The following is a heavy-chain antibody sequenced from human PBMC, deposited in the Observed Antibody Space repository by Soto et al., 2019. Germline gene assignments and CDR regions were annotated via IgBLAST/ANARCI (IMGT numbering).Heavy chain of an antibody. CDR3: ATSGVVVPAAMRGLDY. CDR1: GGTFSSYT. Sequence: QVQLVQSGAEVKKPGSSVKVSCKASGGTFSSYTISWVRQDPGQGLEWMGRIIPILGIANYAQKFQGRVTITADKSTSTAYMELSSLRSEDTAVYYCATSGVVVPAAMRGLDYWGLGTLVTVSS. D-gene: IGHD2-2*01. CDR2: IIPILGIA. J-gene: IGHJ4*02. V-gene: IGHV1-69*02.